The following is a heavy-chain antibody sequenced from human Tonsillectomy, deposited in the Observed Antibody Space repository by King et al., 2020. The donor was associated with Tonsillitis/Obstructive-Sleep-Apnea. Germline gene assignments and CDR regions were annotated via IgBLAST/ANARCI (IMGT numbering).Heavy chain of an antibody. D-gene: IGHD2-15*01. CDR2: INPNSGCT. CDR1: GYTFTGYY. J-gene: IGHJ5*02. V-gene: IGHV1-2*06. Sequence: QLVQSGAEVKKPGASVKVSCKASGYTFTGYYMHWVRQAPGQGLEWMGRINPNSGCTNYAQKFQGRVTMTRATSISTAYMELGRLRSDDTAVYYCASARLGIVVVVAASWFDPWGQGTLVTVSS. CDR3: ASARLGIVVVVAASWFDP.